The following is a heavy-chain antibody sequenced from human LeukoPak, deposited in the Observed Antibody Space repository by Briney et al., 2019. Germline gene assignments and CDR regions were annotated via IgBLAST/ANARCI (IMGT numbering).Heavy chain of an antibody. J-gene: IGHJ4*02. CDR1: GGSISSYY. CDR3: ARHRYSSGWYVSLPVTWQRSAPQFDY. D-gene: IGHD6-19*01. V-gene: IGHV4-34*01. CDR2: INHSGST. Sequence: SETLSLTCTVSGGSISSYYWSWIRQPPGKGLEWIGEINHSGSTNYNPSLKSRVTISVDTSKNQFSLKLSSVTAADTAVYYCARHRYSSGWYVSLPVTWQRSAPQFDYWGQGTLVTVSS.